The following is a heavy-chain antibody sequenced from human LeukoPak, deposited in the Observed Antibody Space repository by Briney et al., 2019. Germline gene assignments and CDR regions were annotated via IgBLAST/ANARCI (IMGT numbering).Heavy chain of an antibody. V-gene: IGHV4-59*01. CDR2: IYYSGST. CDR3: ARAPERWYSYGSYTYHYMDV. D-gene: IGHD3-10*01. J-gene: IGHJ6*03. Sequence: SETLSLTCTVSGGSISSYYWSWIRQPPGKGLEWIGYIYYSGSTNYNPSPKSRVTISVDTSKNQFSLKLSSVTAADTAIYYCARAPERWYSYGSYTYHYMDVWGRGTTVTVSS. CDR1: GGSISSYY.